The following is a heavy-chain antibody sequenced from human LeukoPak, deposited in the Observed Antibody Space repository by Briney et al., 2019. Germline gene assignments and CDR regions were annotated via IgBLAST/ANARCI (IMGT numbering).Heavy chain of an antibody. J-gene: IGHJ4*02. CDR3: AKGIAPDCSSTSCGDY. CDR1: GFTFSTYN. V-gene: IGHV3-23*01. D-gene: IGHD2-2*01. CDR2: ISASSSTI. Sequence: GGSLRFSCAASGFTFSTYNMTWVRQAPGRGLEWVSYISASSSTIYYADSVKGRFTISRDNSKNTLYLQMNSLRAEDTAVYYCAKGIAPDCSSTSCGDYWGQGTLVTVSS.